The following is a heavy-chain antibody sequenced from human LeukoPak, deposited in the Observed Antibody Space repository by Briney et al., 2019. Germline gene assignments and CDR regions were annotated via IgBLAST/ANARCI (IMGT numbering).Heavy chain of an antibody. CDR3: ARGTPALRYFDWLLSRSFPNWFDP. Sequence: GGSLRLSCVASGFTFSSYWMSWVRQAPGKGLEWVANIKQDGSEKYYVDSVKGRFTISRDNAKNSLYLQMNSLRAEDTAVYYCARGTPALRYFDWLLSRSFPNWFDPWGQGTLVTVTS. CDR1: GFTFSSYW. CDR2: IKQDGSEK. D-gene: IGHD3-9*01. J-gene: IGHJ5*02. V-gene: IGHV3-7*01.